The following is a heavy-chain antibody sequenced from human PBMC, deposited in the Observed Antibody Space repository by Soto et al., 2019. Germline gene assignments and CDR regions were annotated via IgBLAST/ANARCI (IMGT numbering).Heavy chain of an antibody. CDR3: ADGRVNFYY. Sequence: GGSLRLSCAASGFTFSSDAMSWVRQAPGKGLEWVSSISGSGGSTYYADSVQGRFIISRDNSKNTLYVQMNSLRAEDTAVYYCADGRVNFYYWGQGTLVTGSS. CDR2: ISGSGGST. V-gene: IGHV3-23*01. CDR1: GFTFSSDA. J-gene: IGHJ4*01.